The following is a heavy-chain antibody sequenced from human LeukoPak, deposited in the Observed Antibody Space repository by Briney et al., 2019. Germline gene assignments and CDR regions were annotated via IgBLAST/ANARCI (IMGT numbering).Heavy chain of an antibody. D-gene: IGHD2-15*01. CDR3: AKRRYGYCSGGSCCDSFDY. CDR1: GFTFSSYA. V-gene: IGHV3-23*01. CDR2: ISGSGGST. Sequence: GGSLRLSCAASGFTFSSYAMSWVRQAPGKGLEWVSAISGSGGSTYYADSVKGRFTISRDNSKSTLYLQMNSLRAEDTAVYYCAKRRYGYCSGGSCCDSFDYWGQGTLVTVSS. J-gene: IGHJ4*02.